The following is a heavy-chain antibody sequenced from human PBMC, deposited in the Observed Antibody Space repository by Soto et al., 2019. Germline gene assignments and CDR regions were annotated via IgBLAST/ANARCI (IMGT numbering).Heavy chain of an antibody. CDR1: GYTFTSYD. D-gene: IGHD2-8*01. CDR2: MNPNSGNT. Sequence: ASVKVSCKASGYTFTSYDINWVRQATGQGLEWMGWMNPNSGNTGYAQKLQGRVTMTTDTSTSTAYMELRSLRSDDTAVYYCARVGFLTVYANAIYYYYGMDVWGQGTLVTVSS. V-gene: IGHV1-8*01. CDR3: ARVGFLTVYANAIYYYYGMDV. J-gene: IGHJ6*02.